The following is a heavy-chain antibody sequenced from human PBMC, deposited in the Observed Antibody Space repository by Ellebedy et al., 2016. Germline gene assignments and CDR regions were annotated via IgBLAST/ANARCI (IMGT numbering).Heavy chain of an antibody. V-gene: IGHV4-28*03. CDR2: IFQSGRT. CDR1: GSSIASSHW. D-gene: IGHD3-16*01. CDR3: ARGRGFTYVYIAYYAMDV. J-gene: IGHJ6*02. Sequence: SETLSLXCSVSGSSIASSHWWGWVRQSPGKGLQLIGYIFQSGRTYYNPSLESRVTMSIDTSKNQYLLTVRSVTAADTAVYYCARGRGFTYVYIAYYAMDVWGQGTTVTVSS.